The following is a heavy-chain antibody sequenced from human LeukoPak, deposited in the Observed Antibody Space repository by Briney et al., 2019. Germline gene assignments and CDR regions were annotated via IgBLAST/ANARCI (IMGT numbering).Heavy chain of an antibody. D-gene: IGHD1-26*01. CDR1: GGSISSGSWC. V-gene: IGHV4-61*02. CDR3: ARVGSWMDV. J-gene: IGHJ6*04. CDR2: IYTSGST. Sequence: PSETLSLTCTVSGGSISSGSWCWSWLRQPAGKGLEWIGRIYTSGSTNYNPSRKSRVTISVDTSKNQFSLKLSSVTAADTAVYYCARVGSWMDVWGKGTTVTISS.